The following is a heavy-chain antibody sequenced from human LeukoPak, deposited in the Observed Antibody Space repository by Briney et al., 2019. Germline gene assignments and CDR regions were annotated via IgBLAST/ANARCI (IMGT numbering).Heavy chain of an antibody. CDR3: ARADEAAAANRYFQH. J-gene: IGHJ1*01. CDR1: GGSISSYY. D-gene: IGHD6-13*01. V-gene: IGHV4-59*01. CDR2: IYYSGST. Sequence: SETLSLTCTVSGGSISSYYWSWIRQPPGKGLEWIGYIYYSGSTNYNPSLKSRVTISVDTSKNQFSLKLSSVTAAGTAVCYCARADEAAAANRYFQHWGQGTLVTVSS.